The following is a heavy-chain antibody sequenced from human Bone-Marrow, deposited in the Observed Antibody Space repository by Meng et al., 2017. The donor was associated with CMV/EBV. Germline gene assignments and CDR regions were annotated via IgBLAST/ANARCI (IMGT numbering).Heavy chain of an antibody. D-gene: IGHD2-2*01. J-gene: IGHJ6*02. CDR1: GDPFTYYA. Sequence: TAKVSCKASGDPFTYYAFSWVRQAPGQGLEWMGDIIPTIGTPKYAQRFQGRVTITADKSTSTAYMELSSLRSEDTAVYYCARDRWSGGDCSSTSCYGYYYYGMDVWGQGTTVTVSS. V-gene: IGHV1-69*06. CDR3: ARDRWSGGDCSSTSCYGYYYYGMDV. CDR2: IIPTIGTP.